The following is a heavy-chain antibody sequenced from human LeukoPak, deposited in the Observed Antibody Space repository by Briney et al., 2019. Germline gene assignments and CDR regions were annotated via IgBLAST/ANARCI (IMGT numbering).Heavy chain of an antibody. J-gene: IGHJ4*02. D-gene: IGHD3-22*01. CDR3: ARGLVYYDSSGAQKYYFDY. CDR2: IYSGGST. CDR1: GFTVSSNC. Sequence: PGGSLRLSCAASGFTVSSNCMSWVRQAPGKGPEWVSVIYSGGSTYYADSVKGRFTISRDNSKNTLYLQMNSLRAEDTAVYYCARGLVYYDSSGAQKYYFDYWGQGTLVTVSS. V-gene: IGHV3-53*01.